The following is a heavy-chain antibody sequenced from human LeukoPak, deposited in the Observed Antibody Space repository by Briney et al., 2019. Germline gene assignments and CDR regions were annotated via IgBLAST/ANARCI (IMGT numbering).Heavy chain of an antibody. CDR3: ARGRITMIVDY. D-gene: IGHD3-22*01. CDR2: IRYDGSNK. Sequence: GGSLRLSCAASGFTFSSYGMHWVRQAPGKGLEWVAVIRYDGSNKYYADSVKGRFTISRDNSKNTLYLQMNSLRAEDTAVYYCARGRITMIVDYWGQGTLVTVSS. CDR1: GFTFSSYG. V-gene: IGHV3-33*01. J-gene: IGHJ4*02.